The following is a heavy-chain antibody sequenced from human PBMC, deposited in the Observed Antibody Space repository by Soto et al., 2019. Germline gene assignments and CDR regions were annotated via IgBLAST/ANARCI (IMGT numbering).Heavy chain of an antibody. Sequence: VQLVESGGGVVQPGRSLRLSCAASGFTFSSYAMHWVRQAPGKGLEWVSIISGSGDSTYYADSVKGRFTISRDNTKNTLYLQMNSLRAEDTAVYYCANKFFSGSGSYRGWFDPWGQGTLVTVSS. V-gene: IGHV3-23*04. CDR2: ISGSGDST. CDR1: GFTFSSYA. D-gene: IGHD3-10*01. CDR3: ANKFFSGSGSYRGWFDP. J-gene: IGHJ5*02.